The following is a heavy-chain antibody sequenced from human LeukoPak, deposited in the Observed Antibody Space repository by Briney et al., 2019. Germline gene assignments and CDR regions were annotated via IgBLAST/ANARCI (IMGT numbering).Heavy chain of an antibody. Sequence: GASVKVSCKASGYTFTSYAMNWVRQAPGQGLEWMGWISAYNGNTNYAQKLQGRVTMTTDTSTSTAYMELRSLRSDDTAVYYCARVLHYDSSGYYYRGDDYWGQGTLVTVSS. V-gene: IGHV1-18*01. CDR2: ISAYNGNT. D-gene: IGHD3-22*01. CDR1: GYTFTSYA. CDR3: ARVLHYDSSGYYYRGDDY. J-gene: IGHJ4*02.